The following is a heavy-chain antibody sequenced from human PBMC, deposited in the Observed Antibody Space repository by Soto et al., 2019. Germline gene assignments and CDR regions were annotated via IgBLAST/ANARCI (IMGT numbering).Heavy chain of an antibody. V-gene: IGHV3-30-3*01. CDR2: ISYDGSNK. Sequence: GGSLRLSCAASGFTFSSCAMHWVRQAPGKGLEWVALISYDGSNKYYADSVKGRFTISRDNSKNTLYLQMNSLRAEDTAVYYCARDKRDLRFLEWSYYFDYWGQGTLVNVS. D-gene: IGHD3-3*01. J-gene: IGHJ4*02. CDR1: GFTFSSCA. CDR3: ARDKRDLRFLEWSYYFDY.